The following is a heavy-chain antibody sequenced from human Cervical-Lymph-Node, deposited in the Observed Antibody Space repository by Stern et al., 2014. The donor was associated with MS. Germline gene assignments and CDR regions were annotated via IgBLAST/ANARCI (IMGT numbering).Heavy chain of an antibody. D-gene: IGHD3-9*01. J-gene: IGHJ4*02. CDR1: GFSLSTSGMC. CDR3: ARKYYDILTGYYDY. Sequence: QVTLKESGPALVKPTQTLTLTCTFSGFSLSTSGMCVSWIRQPPGKALEXLALIDWDDDKYYSTSLKTRLTISKDTSKNQVVLTMTNMDPVDTATYYCARKYYDILTGYYDYWGQGTLVTVSS. V-gene: IGHV2-70*01. CDR2: IDWDDDK.